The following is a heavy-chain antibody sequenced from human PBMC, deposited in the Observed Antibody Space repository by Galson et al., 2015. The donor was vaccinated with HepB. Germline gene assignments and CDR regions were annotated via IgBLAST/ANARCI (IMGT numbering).Heavy chain of an antibody. CDR3: ARESLAAPDYYYSYGMDV. D-gene: IGHD6-25*01. V-gene: IGHV3-30*04. CDR1: RFSFNSYA. J-gene: IGHJ6*02. CDR2: ISYDGSKK. Sequence: SLRLSCAASRFSFNSYAMHWVRQAPGKGLEWVTVISYDGSKKYFADSVKGRFTISRDNSKNTLYLEMNSLTGEDTALYYCARESLAAPDYYYSYGMDVWGQGTTVTVSS.